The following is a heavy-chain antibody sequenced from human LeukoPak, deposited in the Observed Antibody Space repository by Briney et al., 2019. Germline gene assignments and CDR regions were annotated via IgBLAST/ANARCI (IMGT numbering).Heavy chain of an antibody. D-gene: IGHD4-17*01. J-gene: IGHJ4*02. Sequence: GRSLRLSCAASGCTFDDYAMHWVRQAPGKGLEWVSGISWNSGSIGYADSVKGRFTISRDNAKNSLYLQMNSLRAEDTALYYCAKDHSYGDYDHYFGYWGQGTLVTVSS. CDR3: AKDHSYGDYDHYFGY. CDR1: GCTFDDYA. CDR2: ISWNSGSI. V-gene: IGHV3-9*01.